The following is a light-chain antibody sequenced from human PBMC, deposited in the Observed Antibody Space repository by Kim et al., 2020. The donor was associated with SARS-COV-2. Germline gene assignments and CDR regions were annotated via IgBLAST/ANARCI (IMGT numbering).Light chain of an antibody. CDR3: QQYNNWPPYT. CDR1: QSVSSN. Sequence: VSPGERATRSCRASQSVSSNLAWYQQKPGQAPRLLIYGASTRDTGIPARFSGSGSGTEFTLTISSMQSEDFAVYYCQQYNNWPPYTFGQGTKLEI. J-gene: IGKJ2*01. CDR2: GAS. V-gene: IGKV3-15*01.